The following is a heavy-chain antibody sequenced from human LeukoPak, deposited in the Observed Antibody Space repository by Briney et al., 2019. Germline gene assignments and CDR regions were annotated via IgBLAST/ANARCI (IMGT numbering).Heavy chain of an antibody. CDR2: IYYSGST. CDR1: GGSISSSSYY. CDR3: ARGPLWWFDP. D-gene: IGHD2-21*01. Sequence: SETLSLTCTVSGGSISSSSYYWGWVRQPPGKGLEWIGSIYYSGSTYYNPSLKSRVTISVDTSKNQFSLKLSSVTAADTAVYYCARGPLWWFDPWGQGTLVTVSS. J-gene: IGHJ5*02. V-gene: IGHV4-39*01.